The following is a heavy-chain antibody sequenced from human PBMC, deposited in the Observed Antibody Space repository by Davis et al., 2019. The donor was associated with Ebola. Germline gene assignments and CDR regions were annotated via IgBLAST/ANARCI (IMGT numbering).Heavy chain of an antibody. J-gene: IGHJ4*01. CDR2: INHSGST. CDR1: GGSFSGYY. Sequence: MPGGSLRLSCAVYGGSFSGYYWSWIRQPPGKGLEWIGEINHSGSTNYNPSLKSRVTISVDTSKNQFSLKLNSVTAADTAVYYCARKYFEYYYGSGSSYYFDYWGQGTLVTVSS. CDR3: ARKYFEYYYGSGSSYYFDY. V-gene: IGHV4-34*01. D-gene: IGHD3-10*01.